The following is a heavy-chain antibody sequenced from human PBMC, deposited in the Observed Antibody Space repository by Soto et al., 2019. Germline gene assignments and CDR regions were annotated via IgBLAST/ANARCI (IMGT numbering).Heavy chain of an antibody. V-gene: IGHV2-5*02. CDR1: GFSLSTSGVG. CDR3: AHVPLPGLFATY. Sequence: QITLKESGPTLVKPTQTLTLTCTFSGFSLSTSGVGVGWIRQPPGKALEWLALIYWDDDKGYSPSLKSRLTLPNDTAKNPVVLTMTNMDPVDTATYYCAHVPLPGLFATYWGQGTLVTVSS. CDR2: IYWDDDK. D-gene: IGHD3-22*01. J-gene: IGHJ4*02.